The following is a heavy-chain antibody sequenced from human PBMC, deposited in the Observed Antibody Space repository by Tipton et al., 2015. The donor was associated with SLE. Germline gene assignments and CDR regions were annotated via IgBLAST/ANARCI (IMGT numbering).Heavy chain of an antibody. D-gene: IGHD6-13*01. CDR1: GFTFSSYW. Sequence: SLRLSCAASGFTFSSYWMHWVRQAPGKGLEWVAFLRHDGSKYYTDSVKGRFTISRDNSKNTLYLQMNSLRAEDTAVYYCAKDDTSSRTPFDYWGQGTLVTVSS. V-gene: IGHV3-30*02. CDR2: LRHDGSK. J-gene: IGHJ4*02. CDR3: AKDDTSSRTPFDY.